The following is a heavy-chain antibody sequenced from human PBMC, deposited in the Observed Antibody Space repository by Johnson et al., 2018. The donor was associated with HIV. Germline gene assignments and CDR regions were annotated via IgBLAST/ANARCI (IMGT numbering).Heavy chain of an antibody. V-gene: IGHV3-53*01. CDR3: ANGLSTVVTDAFDI. J-gene: IGHJ3*02. CDR1: GFTVSNNY. CDR2: IYSGGST. D-gene: IGHD4-23*01. Sequence: VQLVESGGTLIQPGGSLRLSCAASGFTVSNNYMSWVRQAPGKGLEWVSVIYSGGSTYYADSVKGRFTISRANAKNSLYLQMNSLRAGDTAVYYCANGLSTVVTDAFDIWGQGTMVTVSS.